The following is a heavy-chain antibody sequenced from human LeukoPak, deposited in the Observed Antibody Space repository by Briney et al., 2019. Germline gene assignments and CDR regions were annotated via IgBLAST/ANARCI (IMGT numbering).Heavy chain of an antibody. CDR1: GFTFSCYA. CDR3: AKQVAVAGYFDY. Sequence: GGSLRLSCAASGFTFSCYAMIWVRQAPGKGLEWVSGISGSGDSTDYADSVKGRFTISRDNSKNTLSLQMNSLRAEDTAVYYCAKQVAVAGYFDYWGPGTLVTVSS. D-gene: IGHD6-19*01. J-gene: IGHJ4*02. V-gene: IGHV3-23*01. CDR2: ISGSGDST.